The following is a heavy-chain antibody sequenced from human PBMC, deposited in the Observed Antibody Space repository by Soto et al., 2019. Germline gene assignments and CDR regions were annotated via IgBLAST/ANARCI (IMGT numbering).Heavy chain of an antibody. Sequence: GASVKVSCKASVYTFTGYYMHEVRQAPGQGLEGMGWSNPNSGGTNYAQKFQGWVTMTRDTSISTAYMELSRLRSDDTAVYYCARESDSGSSGDDAFDIWGQGTMVTV. D-gene: IGHD1-26*01. CDR2: SNPNSGGT. CDR1: VYTFTGYY. V-gene: IGHV1-2*04. CDR3: ARESDSGSSGDDAFDI. J-gene: IGHJ3*02.